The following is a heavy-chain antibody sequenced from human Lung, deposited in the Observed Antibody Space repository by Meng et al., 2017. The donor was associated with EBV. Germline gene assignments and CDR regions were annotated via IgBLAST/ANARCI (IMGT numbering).Heavy chain of an antibody. CDR1: GGSISSGGHY. CDR3: ARGVRDSSGYYFVDRYFDL. J-gene: IGHJ2*01. D-gene: IGHD3-22*01. V-gene: IGHV4-31*01. CDR2: IYYSGST. Sequence: QGQLRESGPGLVKPSQPLSLTCTASGGSISSGGHYWSWIRQHPGKGLEWIGYIYYSGSTYYNPSLKSLVSISVDTSNNQFSLKLSSVTAADTAVYYCARGVRDSSGYYFVDRYFDLWGRGTLVTVSS.